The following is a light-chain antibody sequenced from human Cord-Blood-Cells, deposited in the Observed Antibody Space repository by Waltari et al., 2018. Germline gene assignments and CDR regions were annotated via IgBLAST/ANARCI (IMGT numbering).Light chain of an antibody. CDR1: QSISSW. Sequence: DIQMTQSPSTLSASVGDRVTITCRAKQSISSWLAGNQQKPGKAPKLLFYKVSRLERGVPSRFSGSGAVIEFTLTISSLQPDDFATYVCQQYNSYWTFGQGTKVEIK. CDR3: QQYNSYWT. CDR2: KVS. J-gene: IGKJ1*01. V-gene: IGKV1-5*03.